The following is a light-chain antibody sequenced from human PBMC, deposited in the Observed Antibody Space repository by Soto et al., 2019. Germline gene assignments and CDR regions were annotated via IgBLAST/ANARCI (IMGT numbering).Light chain of an antibody. J-gene: IGKJ2*01. CDR2: GAS. CDR3: QQYGSSPYT. V-gene: IGKV3-20*01. Sequence: EIVLTQSPGTLSLSPGERATLSCRASQSVSSSYLAWYQQKPGQAPRLLIYGASSRATGIPDRFSGSGSGTDFTLTISRLEPEDFPVHYCQQYGSSPYTFGQGTTLEIK. CDR1: QSVSSSY.